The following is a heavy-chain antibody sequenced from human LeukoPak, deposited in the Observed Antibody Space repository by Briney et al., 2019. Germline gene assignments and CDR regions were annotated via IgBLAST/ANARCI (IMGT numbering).Heavy chain of an antibody. CDR1: GFSFSDNY. CDR2: SRNKANSYST. D-gene: IGHD2-15*01. J-gene: IGHJ3*02. Sequence: YPGGSLRLSCAVSGFSFSDNYMDWVRQAPGKGLEWVGRSRNKANSYSTEYAASVKGRFTISRDESKNSMYLQMNSLKTEDTAVYFCARRISGAFDIWGQGTMVTVSS. V-gene: IGHV3-72*01. CDR3: ARRISGAFDI.